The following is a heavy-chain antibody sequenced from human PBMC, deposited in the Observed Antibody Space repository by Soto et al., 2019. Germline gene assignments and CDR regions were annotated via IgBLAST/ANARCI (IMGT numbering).Heavy chain of an antibody. D-gene: IGHD6-19*01. CDR1: GGTFSSYA. V-gene: IGHV1-69*13. CDR3: AKFSGYSSGWGYGMDV. Sequence: SVKVSCKASGGTFSSYAISWVRQAPGQGLEWMGGIIPIFGTANYAQKFQGRVTITADESTSTAYMELSSLRSEDTAVYYCAKFSGYSSGWGYGMDVRGQGTTVAVS. CDR2: IIPIFGTA. J-gene: IGHJ6*02.